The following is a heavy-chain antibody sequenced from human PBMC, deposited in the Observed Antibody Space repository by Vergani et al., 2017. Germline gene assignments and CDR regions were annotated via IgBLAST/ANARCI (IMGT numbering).Heavy chain of an antibody. V-gene: IGHV3-48*01. CDR1: GFTFSSYA. CDR3: ASLYSSDY. J-gene: IGHJ4*02. Sequence: EVQLLESGGGLVQPGGSLRLSCAASGFTFSSYAMSWVRQAPGKGLEWVSYISSSSSTIYYADSVKGRFTISRDNAKNSLYLQMNSLRAEDTAVYYCASLYSSDYWGQGTLVTVSS. D-gene: IGHD2-21*01. CDR2: ISSSSSTI.